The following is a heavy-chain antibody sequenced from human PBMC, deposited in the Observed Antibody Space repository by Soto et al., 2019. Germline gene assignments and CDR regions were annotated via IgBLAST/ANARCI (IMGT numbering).Heavy chain of an antibody. CDR2: ISPNGQGI. D-gene: IGHD4-4*01. J-gene: IGHJ4*02. CDR3: AKDRQYPRDYFHY. Sequence: PWGSLRLSCGVSGVTVSSNGVIFFRHSPFKWREWVSAISPNGQGIWYADSVKGRFTISRDISRNTVFLQMDSLRAEDTAVYYCAKDRQYPRDYFHYWGQGTLVTVSS. CDR1: GVTVSSNG. V-gene: IGHV3-23*01.